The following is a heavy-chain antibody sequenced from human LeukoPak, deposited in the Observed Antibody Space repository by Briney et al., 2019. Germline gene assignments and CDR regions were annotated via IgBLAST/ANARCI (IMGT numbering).Heavy chain of an antibody. CDR2: IYPPTGET. CDR3: ARGLVGTYYDILTGLYYFDY. V-gene: IGHV1-2*02. J-gene: IGHJ4*02. D-gene: IGHD3-9*01. CDR1: GYTFTGYY. Sequence: ASVKVSCKASGYTFTGYYLHWVRQAPGQGLEWMGWIYPPTGETNYAEKFQGRVTMTRDTSISTAYMELSRLRSDDTAVYYCARGLVGTYYDILTGLYYFDYWGQGTLVTVSS.